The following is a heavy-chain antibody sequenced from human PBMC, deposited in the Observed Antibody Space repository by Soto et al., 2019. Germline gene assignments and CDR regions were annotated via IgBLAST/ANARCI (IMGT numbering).Heavy chain of an antibody. CDR1: GGSFSGFS. J-gene: IGHJ4*02. V-gene: IGHV4-34*01. Sequence: SETLSLTCAVYGGSFSGFSWSWVRQPPGKGLEWIGEIHRGGSTNYNPSLKSRVTISVDTSKNQFSLKLTSVTAADTAVYYCARGQWLDNNWGQGTRVTVSS. CDR3: ARGQWLDNN. CDR2: IHRGGST. D-gene: IGHD6-19*01.